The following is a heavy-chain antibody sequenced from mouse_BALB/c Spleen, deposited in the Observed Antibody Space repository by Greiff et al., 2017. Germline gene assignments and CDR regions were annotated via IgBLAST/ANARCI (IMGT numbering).Heavy chain of an antibody. CDR3: ASYLLKFAY. Sequence: VQLVESGPELVKPGALVKISCKASGYTFTSYDINWVKQRPGQGLEWIGWIYPGDGSTKYNEKFKGKATITADTSSNTAYLQLSSLTSEDTAVYYCASYLLKFAYWGQGTLVTVSA. CDR1: GYTFTSYD. CDR2: IYPGDGST. V-gene: IGHV1-66*01. D-gene: IGHD2-1*01. J-gene: IGHJ3*01.